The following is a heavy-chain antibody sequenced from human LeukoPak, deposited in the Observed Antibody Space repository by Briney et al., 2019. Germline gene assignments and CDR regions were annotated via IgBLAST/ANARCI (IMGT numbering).Heavy chain of an antibody. Sequence: PGGSLRLSCAASGFTFSTYAMSWVRQAPGKGLEWVSVISGNGGSTSYTDSVKGRFTISRDSSKNMLYLQMNNLRAEDTALYYCAKDGRYCSGTSCYTSHWGRGTLVTVSS. CDR3: AKDGRYCSGTSCYTSH. CDR2: ISGNGGST. J-gene: IGHJ4*02. V-gene: IGHV3-23*01. CDR1: GFTFSTYA. D-gene: IGHD2-2*02.